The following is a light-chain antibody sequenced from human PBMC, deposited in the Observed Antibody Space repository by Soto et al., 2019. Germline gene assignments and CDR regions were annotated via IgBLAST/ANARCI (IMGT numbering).Light chain of an antibody. Sequence: DIPVTQSPSSLSAFVGDRVTITCQASQDIGNHLNWYQQKPGKAPKFVISDASSLETGVPSRFRGSGSGTDFTFTISSLQPEDIATYYCQQHDNIPTFGQGTKVEIK. CDR1: QDIGNH. J-gene: IGKJ2*01. CDR3: QQHDNIPT. V-gene: IGKV1-33*01. CDR2: DAS.